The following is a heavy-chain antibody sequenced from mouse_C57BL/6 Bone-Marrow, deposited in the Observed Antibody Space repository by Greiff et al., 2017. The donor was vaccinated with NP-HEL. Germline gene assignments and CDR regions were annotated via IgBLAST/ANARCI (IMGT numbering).Heavy chain of an antibody. CDR3: ARVPYADYYAMDY. CDR2: INYDGSST. V-gene: IGHV5-16*01. D-gene: IGHD6-5*01. J-gene: IGHJ4*01. Sequence: EVNVVESEGGLVQPGSSMKLSCTASGFTFSDYYMAWVRQVPEKGLEWVANINYDGSSTYYLDSLKSRFIISRDNAKNILYLQMSSLKSEDTATYYCARVPYADYYAMDYWGQGTSVTVSS. CDR1: GFTFSDYY.